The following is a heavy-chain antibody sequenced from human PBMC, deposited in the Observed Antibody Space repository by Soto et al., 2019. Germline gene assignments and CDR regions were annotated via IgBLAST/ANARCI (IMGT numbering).Heavy chain of an antibody. CDR3: ARDGGSGSGSYYYYYMDV. D-gene: IGHD3-10*01. J-gene: IGHJ6*03. V-gene: IGHV3-21*01. Sequence: GGSLRLSCAASGFTFSSYSMNWVRQAPGKGLEWVSSISSSSSYIYYADSVKGRFTIPRDNAKNSLYLQMNSLRAEDTAVYYCARDGGSGSGSYYYYYMDVWGKGTTVTVSS. CDR2: ISSSSSYI. CDR1: GFTFSSYS.